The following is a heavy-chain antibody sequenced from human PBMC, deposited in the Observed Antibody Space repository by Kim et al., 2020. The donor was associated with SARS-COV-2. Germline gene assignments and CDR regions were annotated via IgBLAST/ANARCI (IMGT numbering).Heavy chain of an antibody. Sequence: RFTISRDNSKNTLYLQMNSLRAEDTAVYYCARGSRVRGVISNVGEYFQHWGQGTLVTVSS. CDR3: ARGSRVRGVISNVGEYFQH. J-gene: IGHJ1*01. D-gene: IGHD3-10*01. V-gene: IGHV3-30*01.